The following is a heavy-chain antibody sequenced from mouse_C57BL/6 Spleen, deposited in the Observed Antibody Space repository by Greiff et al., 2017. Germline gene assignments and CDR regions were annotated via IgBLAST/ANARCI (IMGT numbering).Heavy chain of an antibody. CDR1: GYTFTDYE. V-gene: IGHV1-15*01. CDR3: TTMDY. CDR2: IDPETGGT. J-gene: IGHJ4*01. Sequence: QVQLQQSGAELVRPGASVKLSCKASGYTFTDYEMHWVKQTPVHGLEWIGAIDPETGGTTYNHKFKGKAILTADKSSSTAYMELRSLTSDDSAVYYCTTMDYWGQGTSVTVSS.